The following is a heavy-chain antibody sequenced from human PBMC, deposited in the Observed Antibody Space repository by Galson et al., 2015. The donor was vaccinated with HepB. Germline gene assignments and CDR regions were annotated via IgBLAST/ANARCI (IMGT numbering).Heavy chain of an antibody. CDR3: ARIRRIVVVPAAIPDGLNYYYYGMDV. CDR2: IYYSGST. Sequence: TLSLTCTVSGGSISSGGYYWSWIRQHPGKGLEWIGYIYYSGSTYYNPSLKGRVTISVDTSKNQFSLKLSSVTAADTAVYYCARIRRIVVVPAAIPDGLNYYYYGMDVWGQGTTVTVSS. V-gene: IGHV4-31*03. CDR1: GGSISSGGYY. D-gene: IGHD2-2*02. J-gene: IGHJ6*02.